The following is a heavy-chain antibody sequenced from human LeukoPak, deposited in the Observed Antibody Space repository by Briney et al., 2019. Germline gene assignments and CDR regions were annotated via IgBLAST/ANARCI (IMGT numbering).Heavy chain of an antibody. D-gene: IGHD3-22*01. V-gene: IGHV1-18*01. J-gene: IGHJ4*02. CDR2: ISAYNGNT. CDR3: ARDPPLGYYDAYNTEGPY. CDR1: GYTFTSYG. Sequence: ASVKVSCKASGYTFTSYGISWVRQAPGQGLEWMGWISAYNGNTNYAQKLQGRVTMTTDTSTSTAYMELRSLRSDDTAVYYCARDPPLGYYDAYNTEGPYWGQGTLVTVSS.